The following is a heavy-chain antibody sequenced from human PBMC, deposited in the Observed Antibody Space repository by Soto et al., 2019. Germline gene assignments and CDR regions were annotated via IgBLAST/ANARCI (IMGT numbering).Heavy chain of an antibody. D-gene: IGHD6-19*01. V-gene: IGHV3-30*18. CDR2: ISYDGSNK. CDR3: AKAPYSSGWYFDY. J-gene: IGHJ4*02. CDR1: GFTFSSYG. Sequence: QVQLVESGGGVVQPGRSLRLSCAASGFTFSSYGMHWVRQAPGKGLEWVAVISYDGSNKYYADSVKGRFTISRDNSKKTLYLQMNSLRAEDTAVYYCAKAPYSSGWYFDYWGQGTLVTVSS.